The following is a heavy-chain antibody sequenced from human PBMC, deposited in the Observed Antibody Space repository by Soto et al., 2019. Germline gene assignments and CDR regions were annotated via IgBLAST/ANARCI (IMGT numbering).Heavy chain of an antibody. CDR3: ARYCSSTSCYKRPYYYYYYGMDV. V-gene: IGHV3-11*01. CDR2: ISSSVSTI. J-gene: IGHJ6*02. D-gene: IGHD2-2*01. Sequence: QVQLVESGGGLVKPGGSLRLSCAASGFTFSDYYMSLIRQAPGKGLEWVSYISSSVSTIYYADSVTGGFTISRDNAKNPLYLQMNSLRAEDTAVYYCARYCSSTSCYKRPYYYYYYGMDVWGQGTTVTVSS. CDR1: GFTFSDYY.